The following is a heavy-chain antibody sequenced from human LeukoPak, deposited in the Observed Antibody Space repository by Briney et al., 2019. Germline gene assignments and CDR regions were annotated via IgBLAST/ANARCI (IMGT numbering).Heavy chain of an antibody. V-gene: IGHV3-23*01. CDR2: ITDSGGST. Sequence: PGGSLRLSCAASGFTFSSYSMNWVRQAPGEGLEWVSAITDSGGSTYYSDSVKGRFTISRDNSKNTLYLQMNTLRAEDTAIYYCAKGSSGSRPYYFDYWGQGTLVTVSS. CDR1: GFTFSSYS. J-gene: IGHJ4*02. D-gene: IGHD3-22*01. CDR3: AKGSSGSRPYYFDY.